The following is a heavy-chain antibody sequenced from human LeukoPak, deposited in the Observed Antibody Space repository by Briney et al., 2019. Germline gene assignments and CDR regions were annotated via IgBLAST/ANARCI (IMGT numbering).Heavy chain of an antibody. CDR2: IIPIFGTA. CDR1: GGTFSSYA. CDR3: ARDGAAGAFDY. Sequence: ASVKVSCKASGGTFSSYAISRVRQAPGQGLEWMGGIIPIFGTANYAQKFQGRVTITADESTSTVYMELSSLRSEDTAVYYCARDGAAGAFDYWGQGTLVTVSS. D-gene: IGHD4/OR15-4a*01. V-gene: IGHV1-69*13. J-gene: IGHJ4*02.